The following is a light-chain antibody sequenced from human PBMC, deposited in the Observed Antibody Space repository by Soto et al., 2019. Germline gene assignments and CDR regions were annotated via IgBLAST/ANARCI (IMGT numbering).Light chain of an antibody. Sequence: QPASVSGSPGQSITISCTGTSSDVGGYNYVSWHQQHPGKVPKLMIYDVSYRPSGVSNRFSGSKSGNTASLTISGLQAEDEADYYCSSYTTSSTYVFGTGTKLTVL. CDR3: SSYTTSSTYV. CDR1: SSDVGGYNY. V-gene: IGLV2-14*01. CDR2: DVS. J-gene: IGLJ1*01.